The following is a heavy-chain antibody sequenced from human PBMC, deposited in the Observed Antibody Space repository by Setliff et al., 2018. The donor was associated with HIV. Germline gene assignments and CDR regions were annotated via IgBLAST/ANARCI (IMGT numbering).Heavy chain of an antibody. J-gene: IGHJ4*02. CDR2: IKKDGSEK. D-gene: IGHD2-15*01. V-gene: IGHV3-7*03. Sequence: GGSLRLSCAASAFTFNDHWMSWVRQAPGKGLEWVANIKKDGSEKNLVDSVKGRFSISRDNAQNSVSLQMDSMRVEDTAVYYCVVGHYRSSSGWGQGTMVTVSS. CDR1: AFTFNDHW. CDR3: VVGHYRSSSG.